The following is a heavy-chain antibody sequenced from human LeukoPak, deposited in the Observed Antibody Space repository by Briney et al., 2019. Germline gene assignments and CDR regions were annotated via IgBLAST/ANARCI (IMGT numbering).Heavy chain of an antibody. V-gene: IGHV4-38-2*01. Sequence: SETLTLTCAVSGYSISSVYYWGWIRRPPGKGLEWIGTIDHTGTTNYNPSLKSRVTMSVDTSKNQFSLNLNSVTAADTAFYYCARNGGYGKFDYWGQGTLFTVSS. J-gene: IGHJ4*02. CDR3: ARNGGYGKFDY. CDR1: GYSISSVYY. CDR2: IDHTGTT. D-gene: IGHD1-26*01.